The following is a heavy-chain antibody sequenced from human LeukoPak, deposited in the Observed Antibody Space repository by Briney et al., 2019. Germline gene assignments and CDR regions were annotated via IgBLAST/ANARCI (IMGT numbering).Heavy chain of an antibody. Sequence: GGALRLSCVVSGITFSGYSMIWVRQAPGKGLEWLSFMTTSGNTIFYAESVKERFTISRDNAKKTLYLQMNSLRDEDTAAYYCARVGGATAVTMYFEYWGQGTLVTVSS. CDR3: ARVGGATAVTMYFEY. V-gene: IGHV3-48*02. CDR2: MTTSGNTI. J-gene: IGHJ4*02. D-gene: IGHD1-26*01. CDR1: GITFSGYS.